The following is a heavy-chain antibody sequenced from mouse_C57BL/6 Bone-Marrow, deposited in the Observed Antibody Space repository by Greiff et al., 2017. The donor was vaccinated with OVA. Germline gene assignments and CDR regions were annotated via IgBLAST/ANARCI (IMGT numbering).Heavy chain of an antibody. V-gene: IGHV1-64*01. CDR2: IYPNSGST. Sequence: QVQPQQLGAELVKPGASVKLFCKASGYTFTSYWMHWVKQRPGQGLEWIGMIYPNSGSTNYNEKFKSKATLTVDNSSSTAYMQLSSLTSEYAAVYYYARGNYDSSYGRYAMDYWGQGTSVTVSS. J-gene: IGHJ4*01. D-gene: IGHD1-1*01. CDR1: GYTFTSYW. CDR3: ARGNYDSSYGRYAMDY.